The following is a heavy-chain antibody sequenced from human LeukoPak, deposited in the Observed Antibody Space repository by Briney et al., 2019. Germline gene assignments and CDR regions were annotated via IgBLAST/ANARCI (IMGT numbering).Heavy chain of an antibody. CDR1: GFPFNRDG. Sequence: PRGPPRLSFAASGFPFNRDGMPRGRPAPGKGLGWGGVLLYDGSNKYYADSVKGRFTISRDNSKNTLYLQMNSLRAEDTAVYYCARDLRENKYSGSYLDYWGQGTLVTVSS. J-gene: IGHJ4*02. D-gene: IGHD1-26*01. V-gene: IGHV3-33*01. CDR2: LLYDGSNK. CDR3: ARDLRENKYSGSYLDY.